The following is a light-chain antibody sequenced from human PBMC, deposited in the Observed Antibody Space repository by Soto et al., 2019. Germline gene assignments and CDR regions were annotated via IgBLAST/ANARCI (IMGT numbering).Light chain of an antibody. CDR1: HDISAW. Sequence: IQMTQSPSSVSASVGDRVTITCRASHDISAWLAWYQHKPGEAPKLLIHAASILQSVVPSMFSGSGSCTNFTLTISSLQPEDSATYYSLQSHNFPYSFGQGTSLEIK. CDR2: AAS. J-gene: IGKJ2*03. CDR3: LQSHNFPYS. V-gene: IGKV1-12*01.